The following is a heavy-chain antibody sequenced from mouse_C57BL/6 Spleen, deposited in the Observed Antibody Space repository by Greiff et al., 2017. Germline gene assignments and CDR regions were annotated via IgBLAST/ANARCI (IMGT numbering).Heavy chain of an antibody. CDR2: INPNNGGT. Sequence: EVQLQQSGPELVKPGASVKMSCKASGYTFTDYNMHWVKQSHGKSLEWIGYINPNNGGTSYNQKFKGKATLTVNKSSSTAYMELRSLTSEDSAVYYCARALAPPYNGSSYEYFDVWGTGTTVTVSS. D-gene: IGHD1-1*01. CDR3: ARALAPPYNGSSYEYFDV. J-gene: IGHJ1*03. V-gene: IGHV1-22*01. CDR1: GYTFTDYN.